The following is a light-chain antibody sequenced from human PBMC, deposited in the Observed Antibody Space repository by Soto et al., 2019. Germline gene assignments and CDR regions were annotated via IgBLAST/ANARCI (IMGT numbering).Light chain of an antibody. CDR3: QQYNDWPPLYT. J-gene: IGKJ2*01. Sequence: EKVMTQSPATLSVSPGERATLSCRASQRISTNFAWYQQKPGQAPRLLIYGASTRATGIPARFSGSGSGTEFTLTISSLQSEDFAVYYCQQYNDWPPLYTFGQGTKLEIK. CDR1: QRISTN. CDR2: GAS. V-gene: IGKV3-15*01.